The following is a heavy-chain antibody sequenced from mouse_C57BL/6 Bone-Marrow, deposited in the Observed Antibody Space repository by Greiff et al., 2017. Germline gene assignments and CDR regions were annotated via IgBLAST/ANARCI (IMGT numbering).Heavy chain of an antibody. CDR1: GYTFTSYW. CDR3: ARKGKGLTYGAWFAY. CDR2: IDPSDSYT. Sequence: QVQLKQPGAELVRPGTSVKLSCKASGYTFTSYWMHWVKQRPGQGLEWIGVIDPSDSYTNYNQKFKGKATLTVDTSSSTAYMQLSSLTSEDSAVYYCARKGKGLTYGAWFAYWGQGTLVTVSA. D-gene: IGHD1-1*01. V-gene: IGHV1-59*01. J-gene: IGHJ3*01.